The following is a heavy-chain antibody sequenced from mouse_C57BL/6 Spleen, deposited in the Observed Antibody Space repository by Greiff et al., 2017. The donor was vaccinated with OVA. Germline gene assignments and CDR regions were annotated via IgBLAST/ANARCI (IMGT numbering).Heavy chain of an antibody. CDR3: ARGDYGSTLYYFDY. V-gene: IGHV1-39*01. D-gene: IGHD1-1*01. Sequence: EVKLVESGPELVKPGASVKISCKASGYSFTDYNMNWVKQSNGKSLEWIGVINPNYGTTSYNQKFKGKATLTVDQSSSTAYMQLNSLTSEDSAVYYCARGDYGSTLYYFDYWGQGTTLTVSS. CDR2: INPNYGTT. CDR1: GYSFTDYN. J-gene: IGHJ2*01.